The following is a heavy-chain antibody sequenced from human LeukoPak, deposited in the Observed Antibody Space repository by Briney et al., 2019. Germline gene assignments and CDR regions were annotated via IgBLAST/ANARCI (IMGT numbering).Heavy chain of an antibody. CDR1: GGSFSGYY. Sequence: SETLSLICAVYGGSFSGYYWSWIRQPPGKGLEWIGEINHSGSTNYNPSLKSRVTISVDTSKNQFSLKLNSVTATDTAVYYCARVLKYSGSYYCDYWGQGTLVTVSS. V-gene: IGHV4-34*01. D-gene: IGHD1-26*01. J-gene: IGHJ4*02. CDR3: ARVLKYSGSYYCDY. CDR2: INHSGST.